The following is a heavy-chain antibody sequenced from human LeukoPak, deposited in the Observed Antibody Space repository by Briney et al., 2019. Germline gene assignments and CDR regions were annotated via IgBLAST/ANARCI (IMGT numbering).Heavy chain of an antibody. D-gene: IGHD3-22*01. CDR1: GFTFDDYA. CDR3: AKDYDSRSSGNIDY. V-gene: IGHV3-9*01. Sequence: GRSLRLSCAASGFTFDDYAMHWVRQAPGKGLEWVSGISWNSGSIGYADSVKGRFTISRDNAKNSLYLQMNSLRAEDTALYYCAKDYDSRSSGNIDYWGQGTLVTVSS. J-gene: IGHJ4*02. CDR2: ISWNSGSI.